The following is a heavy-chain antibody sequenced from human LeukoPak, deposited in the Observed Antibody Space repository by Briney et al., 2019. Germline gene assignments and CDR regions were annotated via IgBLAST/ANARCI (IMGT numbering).Heavy chain of an antibody. V-gene: IGHV1-69*04. CDR1: GYTFTSYG. Sequence: SVKVSCKASGYTFTSYGISWVRQAPGQGLEWMGRIIPILGIANYAQKFQGRVTITADKSTSTAYMELSSLRSEDTAVYYCARDRDDYGDYVPFDYWGQGTLVTVSS. CDR2: IIPILGIA. J-gene: IGHJ4*02. D-gene: IGHD4-17*01. CDR3: ARDRDDYGDYVPFDY.